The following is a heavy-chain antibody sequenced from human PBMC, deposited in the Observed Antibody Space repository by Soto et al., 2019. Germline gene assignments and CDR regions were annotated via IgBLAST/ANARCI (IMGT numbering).Heavy chain of an antibody. D-gene: IGHD3-3*02. V-gene: IGHV1-69*01. Sequence: QVQLVQSGAEVKKPGSSVKVSCKASGGTFSSYAISWVRQAPGQGLEWMGGIIPIFGTANYAQKFQGRVTITADDSTSPADMDLSSLGSEDTAVYYCARSGRHFVALFDYWGQGTLVTVSS. J-gene: IGHJ4*02. CDR2: IIPIFGTA. CDR3: ARSGRHFVALFDY. CDR1: GGTFSSYA.